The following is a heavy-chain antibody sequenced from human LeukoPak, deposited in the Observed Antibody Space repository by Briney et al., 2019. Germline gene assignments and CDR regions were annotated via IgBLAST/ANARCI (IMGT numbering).Heavy chain of an antibody. CDR2: ISGTGGST. V-gene: IGHV3-23*01. CDR1: GFTFSSYA. D-gene: IGHD2-15*01. J-gene: IGHJ4*02. Sequence: PGGSLRLSCAASGFTFSSYAMTWVRQAPGKGLEWVSSISGTGGSTFYADSVKGRFTTSRDNSKNTLYLQMNSLRAEDTAIYYCAKEREAYCSGGSCYGSDKLFPADYWGQGSLVTVSS. CDR3: AKEREAYCSGGSCYGSDKLFPADY.